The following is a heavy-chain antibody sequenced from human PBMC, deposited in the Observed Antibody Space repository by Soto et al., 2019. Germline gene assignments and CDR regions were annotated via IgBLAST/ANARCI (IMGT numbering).Heavy chain of an antibody. D-gene: IGHD2-15*01. Sequence: SETLSLTCTVSGGSITSYYWSWIRQPPGKGLEWIGEINHSGSTNYNPSLKSRVTISVDTSKNQFSLKLSSVTAADTAVYYCARSGGSWANNWFDPWGQGTLVTVSS. J-gene: IGHJ5*02. CDR1: GGSITSYY. V-gene: IGHV4-34*01. CDR2: INHSGST. CDR3: ARSGGSWANNWFDP.